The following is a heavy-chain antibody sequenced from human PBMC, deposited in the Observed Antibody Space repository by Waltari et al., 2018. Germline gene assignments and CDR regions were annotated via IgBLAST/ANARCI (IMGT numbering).Heavy chain of an antibody. CDR3: ASETRITGGFWSSFRSGGLAY. V-gene: IGHV1-2*02. J-gene: IGHJ4*02. Sequence: QVQLVQSEAEMKKPGASVKVSCKTSGYTFVDNYVHWVRQAPGHGLEWMGWINPNSGGTNYEQKFQGRVAMTRDTSTGTAYMELSSLASDDTAIYYCASETRITGGFWSSFRSGGLAYWGQGTLLIVS. CDR2: INPNSGGT. D-gene: IGHD3-3*01. CDR1: GYTFVDNY.